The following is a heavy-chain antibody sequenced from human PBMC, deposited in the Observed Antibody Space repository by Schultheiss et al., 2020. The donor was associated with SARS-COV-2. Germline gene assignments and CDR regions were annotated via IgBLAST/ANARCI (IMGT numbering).Heavy chain of an antibody. V-gene: IGHV3-7*01. CDR1: GFTFSSFW. J-gene: IGHJ5*02. Sequence: GESLKISCEASGFTFSSFWMSWVRQAPGKGLEWVANIKQDGSEKNYVDSVKGRFTISRDNARNSLFLHMNALRAEDTAIYYCARRYYDFRSGANWFDPWGQGTLVTVSS. CDR3: ARRYYDFRSGANWFDP. CDR2: IKQDGSEK. D-gene: IGHD3-3*01.